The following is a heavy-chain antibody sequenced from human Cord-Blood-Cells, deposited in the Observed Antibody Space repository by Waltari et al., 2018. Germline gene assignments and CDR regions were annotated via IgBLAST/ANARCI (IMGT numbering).Heavy chain of an antibody. D-gene: IGHD6-6*01. Sequence: QVQLVESGGGVVQPGRSLRLSCAASGFTSSSYAMHWVRQAPGKGLEWVAVISYDGSNKYYADSVKGRFTISRDNSKNTLYLQMNSLRAEDTAVYYCATVSSSFDYWGQGTLVTVSS. V-gene: IGHV3-30-3*01. CDR1: GFTSSSYA. CDR2: ISYDGSNK. CDR3: ATVSSSFDY. J-gene: IGHJ4*02.